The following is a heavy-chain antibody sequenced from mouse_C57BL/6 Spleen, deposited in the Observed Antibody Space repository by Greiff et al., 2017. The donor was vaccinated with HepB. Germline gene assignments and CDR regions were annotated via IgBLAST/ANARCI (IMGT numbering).Heavy chain of an antibody. J-gene: IGHJ2*01. CDR3: AILTTLDYFDY. CDR1: GYTFTSYW. V-gene: IGHV1-69*01. D-gene: IGHD2-13*01. CDR2: IDPSDSYT. Sequence: QVQLQQPGAELVMPGASVKLSCKASGYTFTSYWMHWVKQRPGQGLEWIGEIDPSDSYTNYNQKFKGKSTLTVDKSSSPAYMQLSSLTSEASAVYYCAILTTLDYFDYWGQGTTLTVSS.